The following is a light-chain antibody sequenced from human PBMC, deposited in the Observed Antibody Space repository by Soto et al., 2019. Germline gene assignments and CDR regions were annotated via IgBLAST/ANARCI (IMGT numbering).Light chain of an antibody. Sequence: QSALTQPPSASGSPGQSVTISCTGTSSDVGGSNYVSWYQQHPGKAPKLMIYEVSERPSGVPDRFSGSKSGNTASLTVSGLQAEDEADYYCSSYAGTNNYVFGTGTQLTVL. CDR1: SSDVGGSNY. J-gene: IGLJ1*01. CDR2: EVS. CDR3: SSYAGTNNYV. V-gene: IGLV2-8*01.